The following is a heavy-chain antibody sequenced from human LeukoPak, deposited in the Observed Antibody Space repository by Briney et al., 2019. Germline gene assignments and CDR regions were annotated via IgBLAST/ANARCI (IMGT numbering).Heavy chain of an antibody. D-gene: IGHD2-15*01. Sequence: SVKVSCKASGGTFSSYAISWVRQAPGQGLEWMGRIIPILGIANYAQKFQGRVTITADKSTSTAYMELSSLRSEDTAVYYCARDGCSGGSCYVNWFDPWGQGTLVTVSS. CDR3: ARDGCSGGSCYVNWFDP. J-gene: IGHJ5*02. CDR1: GGTFSSYA. V-gene: IGHV1-69*04. CDR2: IIPILGIA.